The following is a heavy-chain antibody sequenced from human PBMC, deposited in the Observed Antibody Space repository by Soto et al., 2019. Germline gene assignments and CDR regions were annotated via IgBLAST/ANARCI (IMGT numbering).Heavy chain of an antibody. D-gene: IGHD2-21*02. CDR3: ARDCGGDCYPPLRQYFQH. V-gene: IGHV1-18*04. J-gene: IGHJ1*01. CDR2: ISAYNGNT. Sequence: GASVKVSCKASGYTFTSYGISWVRQAPGQGLEWMGWISAYNGNTNYAQKLQGRVTMTTDTSTSTAYMELRSLRSDDTAVYYCARDCGGDCYPPLRQYFQHWGQGTLVPVSP. CDR1: GYTFTSYG.